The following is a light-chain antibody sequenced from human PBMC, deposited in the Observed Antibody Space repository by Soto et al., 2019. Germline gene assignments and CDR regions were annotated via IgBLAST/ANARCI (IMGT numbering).Light chain of an antibody. J-gene: IGLJ2*01. Sequence: QSALTQPASVSGSPGQSITISCTGTSSDVGGYNYVSWYQQHPGKAPKLMIYDVSNRPSGVSNRFSGSKSGNTASLTISGLQAEDEADYYCSSYTSSNNVAFGGGTQLTVL. V-gene: IGLV2-14*01. CDR2: DVS. CDR3: SSYTSSNNVA. CDR1: SSDVGGYNY.